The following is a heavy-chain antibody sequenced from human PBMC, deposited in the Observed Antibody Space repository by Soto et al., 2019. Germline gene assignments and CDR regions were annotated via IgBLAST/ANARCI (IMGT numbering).Heavy chain of an antibody. CDR3: AKDRGYYGSGSHDAFDI. D-gene: IGHD3-10*01. V-gene: IGHV3-23*01. J-gene: IGHJ3*02. Sequence: GGSLKLSCADSGFTFSSYAMSWVRQAPGKGLEWVSAISGSGGSTYYADSVKGRFTISRDNSKNTLYLQMNSLRAEDTSVYYCAKDRGYYGSGSHDAFDIWGQGTMVTVSS. CDR1: GFTFSSYA. CDR2: ISGSGGST.